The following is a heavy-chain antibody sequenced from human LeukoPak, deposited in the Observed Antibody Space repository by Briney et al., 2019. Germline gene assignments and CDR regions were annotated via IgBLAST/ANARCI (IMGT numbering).Heavy chain of an antibody. D-gene: IGHD6-13*01. J-gene: IGHJ6*03. CDR2: IYYSGGT. CDR3: ARVSEKAAAGTGSYYYMDV. Sequence: SETLSLTCAVSGVPISSSHWLSWVRPPPGKGLEWVWEIYYSGGTNYNPSLKSRVTISVHKSKNQFSLKLSTVTAADTAVYYCARVSEKAAAGTGSYYYMDVWGKGTTVTVSS. V-gene: IGHV4-4*02. CDR1: GVPISSSHW.